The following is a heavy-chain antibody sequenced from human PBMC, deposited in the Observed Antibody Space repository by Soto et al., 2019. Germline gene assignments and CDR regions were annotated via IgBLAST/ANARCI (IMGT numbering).Heavy chain of an antibody. CDR2: VNPSGGNT. D-gene: IGHD2-21*02. CDR3: AGGGHVVVVTAALDY. Sequence: QVQLVQSGAEVKKPGASVKVSCKASGVTFTDYYIHWVRQAPGQGREWMGTVNPSGGNTTYAQHCRGRMIKSRDTTTSTLYTELTSLTSDDTAIEYCAGGGHVVVVTAALDYWGQGTIVTVSS. J-gene: IGHJ4*02. CDR1: GVTFTDYY. V-gene: IGHV1-46*01.